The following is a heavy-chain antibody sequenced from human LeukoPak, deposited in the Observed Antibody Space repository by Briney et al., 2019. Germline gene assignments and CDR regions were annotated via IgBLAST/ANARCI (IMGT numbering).Heavy chain of an antibody. D-gene: IGHD2-15*01. V-gene: IGHV1-2*02. J-gene: IGHJ4*02. CDR3: LRGGGRSYCDY. Sequence: EASVKVSCKPSGYTFTAYNIHWVRHAPGQGLEWMGWMNPNSGDTNYAQNFQGRVTMTRDTSISTAYMELSSLRSDDTAVYFYLRGGGRSYCDYWGQGTPVTVSS. CDR1: GYTFTAYN. CDR2: MNPNSGDT.